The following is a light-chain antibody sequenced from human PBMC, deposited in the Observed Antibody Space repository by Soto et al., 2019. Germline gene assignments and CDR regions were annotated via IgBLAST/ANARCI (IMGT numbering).Light chain of an antibody. CDR2: GNS. V-gene: IGLV1-40*01. J-gene: IGLJ2*01. CDR3: QSYDSSLSGSDVV. CDR1: SSNIGAGFD. Sequence: QAVVTQPPSVSGAPGQSVTISCTGSSSNIGAGFDVHWYQQLPGTAPKLPIYGNSYRPSGVPDRFSGSKSGTSASLAITGLQAEDEADYYCQSYDSSLSGSDVVFGGGTKLTVL.